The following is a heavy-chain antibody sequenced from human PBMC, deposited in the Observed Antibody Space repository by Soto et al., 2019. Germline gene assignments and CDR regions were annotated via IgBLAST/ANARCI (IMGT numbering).Heavy chain of an antibody. CDR2: VSPYNGGT. D-gene: IGHD2-2*01. CDR1: GYTFTTYG. CDR3: AREVGNMDV. V-gene: IGHV1-18*04. Sequence: ASVKVSCKASGYTFTTYGVNWVRQAPGQGLEWMGWVSPYNGGTTYAQKVQGRVTMTTDTSTTTAYLELRSLRSDDTAVYYCAREVGNMDVWGQGTTVTVSS. J-gene: IGHJ6*02.